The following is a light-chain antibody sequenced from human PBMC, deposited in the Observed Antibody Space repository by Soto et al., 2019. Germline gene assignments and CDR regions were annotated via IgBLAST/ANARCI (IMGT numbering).Light chain of an antibody. J-gene: IGLJ2*01. V-gene: IGLV2-8*01. CDR2: EVT. Sequence: QSALTQPPSASGSPGQSVTISCTGTSSDVGGYNYVSWYQQHPGKAPKLMIYEVTKRPSGVPDRFSGSKSGNTASLTDSGLQADDEAYYYCSSYAGSNNFFGGGTKLTVL. CDR3: SSYAGSNNF. CDR1: SSDVGGYNY.